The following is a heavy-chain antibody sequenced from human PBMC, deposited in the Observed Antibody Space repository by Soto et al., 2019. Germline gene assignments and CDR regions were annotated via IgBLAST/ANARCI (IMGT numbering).Heavy chain of an antibody. CDR2: IYSGGST. Sequence: EVQLVESGGGLIQPGGSVRLSCAASGFTVSSNSMSWVRQAPGKGLEWVSVIYSGGSTYYADSVKGRFTISRDNLKNTLYLQMNSLRAEDTAVYYCAKTEYYYYGMDVWGQGTTVTVSS. V-gene: IGHV3-53*01. CDR3: AKTEYYYYGMDV. J-gene: IGHJ6*02. CDR1: GFTVSSNS.